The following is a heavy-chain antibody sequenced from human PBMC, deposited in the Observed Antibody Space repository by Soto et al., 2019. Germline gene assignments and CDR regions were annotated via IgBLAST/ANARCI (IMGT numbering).Heavy chain of an antibody. J-gene: IGHJ3*01. V-gene: IGHV3-33*01. Sequence: QVQLVESGGGVVQPGGSLRLSCAASGFTFSSYAIHWVRQAPGKGLEWVTVIWFDGSKKYYGDSVKGRFTISRDNSKNTVYLQMNSLRAEDTALYYCARDPPTTCDYGDYREFDLWGQGTMVTVSS. CDR3: ARDPPTTCDYGDYREFDL. D-gene: IGHD4-17*01. CDR1: GFTFSSYA. CDR2: IWFDGSKK.